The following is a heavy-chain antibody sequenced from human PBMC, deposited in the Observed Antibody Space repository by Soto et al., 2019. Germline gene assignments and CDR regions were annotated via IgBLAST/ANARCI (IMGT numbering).Heavy chain of an antibody. V-gene: IGHV3-15*01. CDR2: IKSKTDGGTT. Sequence: GGSLRLSCAASGFTFSNAWMSWVRQAPGKGLEWVGRIKSKTDGGTTDYAAPVKGRYTISRDDSKNTLYLQMNSLKTEDTAVYYCTTSTGGSLEWLLSPLDWYYYMDVWGKGTTVTVSS. CDR1: GFTFSNAW. D-gene: IGHD3-3*01. J-gene: IGHJ6*03. CDR3: TTSTGGSLEWLLSPLDWYYYMDV.